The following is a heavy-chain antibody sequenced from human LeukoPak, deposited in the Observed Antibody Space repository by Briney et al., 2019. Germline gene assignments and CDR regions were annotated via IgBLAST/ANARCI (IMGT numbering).Heavy chain of an antibody. D-gene: IGHD3-22*01. CDR3: ARVYYDSSGDDAFDI. CDR2: IYYSGST. J-gene: IGHJ3*02. V-gene: IGHV4-39*07. Sequence: SETLSLTCIVSGGSISSSSYYWGWIRQPPGKGLEWIGSIYYSGSTYYNPSLKSRVTISVDTSKNQFSLKLSSVTAADTAVYYCARVYYDSSGDDAFDIWGQGTMVTVSS. CDR1: GGSISSSSYY.